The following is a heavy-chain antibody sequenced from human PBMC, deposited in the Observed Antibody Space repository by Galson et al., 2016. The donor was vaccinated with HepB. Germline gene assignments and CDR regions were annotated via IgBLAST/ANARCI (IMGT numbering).Heavy chain of an antibody. Sequence: SLRLSCAASGFTFSAYGMHWVRQAPGKGLQWVGVISFDGSHQYYADSVKGRFTISRDDSKNTLFLQMNSLRAEDTAVYHCVNVRDSESQLDSWGQGTLVTVSS. J-gene: IGHJ4*02. CDR1: GFTFSAYG. CDR2: ISFDGSHQ. D-gene: IGHD2-2*01. V-gene: IGHV3-30*18. CDR3: VNVRDSESQLDS.